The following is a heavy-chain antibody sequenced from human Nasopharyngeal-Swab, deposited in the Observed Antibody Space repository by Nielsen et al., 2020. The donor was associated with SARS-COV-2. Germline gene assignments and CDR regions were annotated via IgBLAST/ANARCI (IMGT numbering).Heavy chain of an antibody. J-gene: IGHJ4*02. CDR2: INHSGST. Sequence: WIRQPPGKGLEWIGEINHSGSTYYNPSLKSRVTISVDTSKNQFSLKLSSVTAADTAVYYCARGKPDAFVSGIAAAGQFDYWGQGTLVTVSS. CDR3: ARGKPDAFVSGIAAAGQFDY. V-gene: IGHV4-34*09. D-gene: IGHD6-13*01.